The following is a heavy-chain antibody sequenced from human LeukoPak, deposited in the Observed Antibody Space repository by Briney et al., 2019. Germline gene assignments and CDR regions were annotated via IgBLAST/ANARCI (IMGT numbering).Heavy chain of an antibody. V-gene: IGHV4-4*07. CDR2: IYTSGST. D-gene: IGHD6-6*01. J-gene: IGHJ6*03. Sequence: SETLSLTCTVSGGSISSYYWSWIRQPAGKGLEWIGRIYTSGSTNYNPSLKSRVTMAVDTSKNQFSLNLSSVTAADTAAYYCARGGGEYSSSSRHYYCYMDVWGKGTTVTVSS. CDR3: ARGGGEYSSSSRHYYCYMDV. CDR1: GGSISSYY.